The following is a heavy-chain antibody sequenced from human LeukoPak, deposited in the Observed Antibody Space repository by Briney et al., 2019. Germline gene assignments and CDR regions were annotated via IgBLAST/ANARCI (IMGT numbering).Heavy chain of an antibody. Sequence: PGGSLRLSCAASGFTFSSYSMNWVRQAPGKGLEWVSSISSSSSYIYYADSVKGRFTISRDNAKNSLYLQMNSLRAEDTAVYYCARGLDGSGSYIRHWGQGTLVTVSS. CDR3: ARGLDGSGSYIRH. CDR1: GFTFSSYS. CDR2: ISSSSSYI. J-gene: IGHJ4*02. D-gene: IGHD3-10*01. V-gene: IGHV3-21*01.